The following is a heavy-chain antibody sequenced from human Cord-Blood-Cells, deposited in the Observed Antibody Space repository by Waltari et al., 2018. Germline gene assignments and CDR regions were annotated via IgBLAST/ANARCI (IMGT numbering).Heavy chain of an antibody. J-gene: IGHJ4*02. V-gene: IGHV4-34*01. CDR2: INHSGST. D-gene: IGHD6-13*01. Sequence: QVQLQQWGAGLLKPSETLSLTCAVYGGSFSGYYWSGIRQPPGKGLEWIGEINHSGSTNYNPSLKSRVTISVDTSKNQFSLKLSSVTAADTAVYYCARGHIAAAGSALDYWGQGTLVTVSS. CDR1: GGSFSGYY. CDR3: ARGHIAAAGSALDY.